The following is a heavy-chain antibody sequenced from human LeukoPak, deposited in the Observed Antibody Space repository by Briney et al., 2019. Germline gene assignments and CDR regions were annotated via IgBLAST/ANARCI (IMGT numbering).Heavy chain of an antibody. Sequence: SETLSLTCAVYGGSFSGYYWSWIRQPPGKGLEWIGYIYTSGSTNYNPSLKSRVTISVDTSKNQFSLKLSSVTAADTAVYYCARHGVKGYCSSTSCRASYYYYYMDVWGKGTTVTVSS. V-gene: IGHV4-4*09. CDR2: IYTSGST. J-gene: IGHJ6*03. CDR3: ARHGVKGYCSSTSCRASYYYYYMDV. CDR1: GGSFSGYY. D-gene: IGHD2-2*01.